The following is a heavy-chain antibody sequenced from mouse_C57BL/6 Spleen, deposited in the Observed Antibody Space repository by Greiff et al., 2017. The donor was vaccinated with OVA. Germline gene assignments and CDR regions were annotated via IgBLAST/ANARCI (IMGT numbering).Heavy chain of an antibody. V-gene: IGHV1-52*01. Sequence: VQLQQSGAELVRPGSSVTLSFKASCYTFTSYWMPLVQQSPLQGLEWIGNIDPSDSETHYNQKFKDKATLTVDKSSSTAYMQLSSLTSEDSAVDVCARSQLRSYYFDYWGQGTTLTVSS. CDR2: IDPSDSET. CDR1: CYTFTSYW. CDR3: ARSQLRSYYFDY. D-gene: IGHD3-2*02. J-gene: IGHJ2*01.